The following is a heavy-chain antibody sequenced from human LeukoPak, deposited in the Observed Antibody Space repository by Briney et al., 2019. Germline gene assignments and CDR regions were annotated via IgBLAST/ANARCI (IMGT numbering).Heavy chain of an antibody. CDR2: IKQDGSEK. CDR3: AKDASMTTVTTWFDP. D-gene: IGHD4-17*01. CDR1: GVSISSSNSY. J-gene: IGHJ5*02. V-gene: IGHV3-7*01. Sequence: ETLSLTCTVSGVSISSSNSYWGWIRQPPGKGLEWVANIKQDGSEKYYVDSVKGRFTISRDNAKKSMYLQMNSLRAEDTAVYYCAKDASMTTVTTWFDPWGQGTLVTVSS.